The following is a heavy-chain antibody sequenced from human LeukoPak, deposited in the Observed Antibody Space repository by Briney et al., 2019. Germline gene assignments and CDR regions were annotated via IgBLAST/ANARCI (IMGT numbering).Heavy chain of an antibody. Sequence: ASLKVSCRASGYSFNSQGMNWVRQAPGQGLEWMGWINIDSGNPTYTQGFTGGFVFSLDSSVSTAYLQISNIMPEDTAKYFFAREILRFDIWGQGTMVTVSS. V-gene: IGHV7-4-1*02. CDR1: GYSFNSQG. CDR3: AREILRFDI. CDR2: INIDSGNP. J-gene: IGHJ3*02.